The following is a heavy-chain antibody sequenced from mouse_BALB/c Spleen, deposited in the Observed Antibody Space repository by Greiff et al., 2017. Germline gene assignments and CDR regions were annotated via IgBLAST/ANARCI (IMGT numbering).Heavy chain of an antibody. Sequence: EVHLVESGGGLVQPGGSLRLSCATSGFTFTDFYMSWVRQPPGKALEWLGFIRNKANGYTTEYSASVKGRFTISRDNSQSILYLKMNTLRAEDIATYYCARDSDCNYAGYLDYWGQGTTLTVSS. D-gene: IGHD2-1*01. CDR3: ARDSDCNYAGYLDY. J-gene: IGHJ2*01. V-gene: IGHV7-3*02. CDR2: IRNKANGYTT. CDR1: GFTFTDFY.